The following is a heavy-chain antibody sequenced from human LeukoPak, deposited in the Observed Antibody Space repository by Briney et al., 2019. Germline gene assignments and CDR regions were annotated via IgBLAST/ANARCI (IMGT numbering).Heavy chain of an antibody. CDR1: GFTFSSYE. V-gene: IGHV3-48*03. CDR2: ISSSGSTI. J-gene: IGHJ4*02. Sequence: GGSLRLSCAASGFTFSSYEMNWVRQAPGKGLEWVSYISSSGSTIYYADSVKGRFTISRDNSKNTLYLQMNSLRAEDTAVYYCAKPGGDYVIDYWGQGTLVTVSS. CDR3: AKPGGDYVIDY. D-gene: IGHD4-17*01.